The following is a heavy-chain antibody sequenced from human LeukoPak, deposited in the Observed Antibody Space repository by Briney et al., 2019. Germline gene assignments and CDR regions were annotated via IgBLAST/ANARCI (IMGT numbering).Heavy chain of an antibody. CDR1: GFTFSSNA. D-gene: IGHD3-3*01. V-gene: IGHV3-23*01. Sequence: QAGGSLRLSCATSGFTFSSNAMSWVRQAPGKGLEWVSAISGSGGSTYYADSVKGRFTISRDNSKNTLYLQMNSLRAEDTALYYCAKLLSPHDFPPWFDPWGQGTLVTVSS. CDR3: AKLLSPHDFPPWFDP. CDR2: ISGSGGST. J-gene: IGHJ5*02.